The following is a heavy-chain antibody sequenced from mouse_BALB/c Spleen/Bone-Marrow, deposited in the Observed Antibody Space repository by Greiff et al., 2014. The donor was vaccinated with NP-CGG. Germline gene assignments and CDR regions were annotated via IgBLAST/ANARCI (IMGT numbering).Heavy chain of an antibody. CDR1: GFTFSSYA. J-gene: IGHJ2*01. CDR3: ARHGITRLLDY. Sequence: EVQLVESGGGLVKPGGSLKLSCAASGFTFSSYAMSWVRQTPEKRLEWVATISSGGSYTYYPDSAKGRFTISRDNAKNTLYLQMSSLRSEDTAMYYCARHGITRLLDYWGQGTTLTVSS. D-gene: IGHD2-4*01. CDR2: ISSGGSYT. V-gene: IGHV5-9-3*01.